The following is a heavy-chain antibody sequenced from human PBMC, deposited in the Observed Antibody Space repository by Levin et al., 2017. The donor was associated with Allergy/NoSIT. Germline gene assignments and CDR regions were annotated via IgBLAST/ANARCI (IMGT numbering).Heavy chain of an antibody. V-gene: IGHV3-53*01. CDR2: IYRGDIT. D-gene: IGHD6-6*01. CDR1: GFIASDNY. Sequence: GESLKISCAASGFIASDNYMSWVRQAPGKGLEWVSVIYRGDITFYADSVKGRFTISRDNSQNTLYLQMNSLRAEDTAMYYCARMYSSSSWHFDYWGQGTLVTVSS. CDR3: ARMYSSSSWHFDY. J-gene: IGHJ4*02.